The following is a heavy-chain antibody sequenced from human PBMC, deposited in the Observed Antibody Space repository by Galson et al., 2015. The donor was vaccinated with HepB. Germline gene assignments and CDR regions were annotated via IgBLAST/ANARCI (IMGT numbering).Heavy chain of an antibody. CDR1: GFTFSIYA. D-gene: IGHD1-1*01. CDR2: ISYDGSNK. V-gene: IGHV3-30*04. CDR3: ARGPPGYLYYNWFDP. Sequence: SLRLSCAASGFTFSIYAMHWVRQAPGKGLEWVAVISYDGSNKYYADSVKGRFTISRDNSKNTLYLQMNSLRAEDTAVYYCARGPPGYLYYNWFDPWGQGTLVTVSS. J-gene: IGHJ5*02.